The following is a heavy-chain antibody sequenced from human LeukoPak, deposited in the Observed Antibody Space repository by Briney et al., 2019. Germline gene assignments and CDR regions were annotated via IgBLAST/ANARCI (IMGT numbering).Heavy chain of an antibody. V-gene: IGHV3-23*01. CDR1: GFTFSSYA. D-gene: IGHD4-17*01. CDR2: ISGSGGST. Sequence: GGSLRLSCAASGFTFSSYAMSWVHQVSGKGLEWVSVISGSGGSTYYADSVKGRFTISRDNSKNTLYLQMKSLRAEDTAVYYCAKEIYGDSTGGRFQHWGQGTLVTVSS. J-gene: IGHJ1*01. CDR3: AKEIYGDSTGGRFQH.